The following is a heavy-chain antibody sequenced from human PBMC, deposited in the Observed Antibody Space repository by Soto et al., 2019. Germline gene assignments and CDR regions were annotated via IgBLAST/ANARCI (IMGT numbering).Heavy chain of an antibody. CDR3: ARHPSDYVWGRPYGMDV. V-gene: IGHV5-51*01. CDR2: IYPGDSGT. D-gene: IGHD3-16*01. Sequence: PGESLKISCKGSGYSFTSYWIGWVRQMPGKGLEWVGIIYPGDSGTRYSPSFQGQVTISADRSISTAYLQWSSLKASDTAMYYCARHPSDYVWGRPYGMDVWGQGTTVTVSS. J-gene: IGHJ6*02. CDR1: GYSFTSYW.